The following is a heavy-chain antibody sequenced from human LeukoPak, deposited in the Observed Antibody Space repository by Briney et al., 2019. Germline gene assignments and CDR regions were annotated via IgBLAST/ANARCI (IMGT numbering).Heavy chain of an antibody. J-gene: IGHJ4*02. V-gene: IGHV3-30*02. CDR1: GFTFTSHG. CDR2: TRNAGNNK. Sequence: GGSLRLSCAASGFTFTSHGMHWVRQAPGKGLEWVAFTRNAGNNKYYADSVKGRFTISRDNPKNTLSLQMNSLRTEDTAVYYCARDRDWAFDYWGQGILVTVSS. D-gene: IGHD2-21*01. CDR3: ARDRDWAFDY.